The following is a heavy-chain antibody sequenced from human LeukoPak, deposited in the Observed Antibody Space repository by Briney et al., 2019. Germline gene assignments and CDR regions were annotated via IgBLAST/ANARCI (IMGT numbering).Heavy chain of an antibody. CDR2: IYYSGST. V-gene: IGHV4-31*03. CDR3: AREMYSSSTWFDP. J-gene: IGHJ5*02. CDR1: GGSISSGGYY. D-gene: IGHD6-6*01. Sequence: SETLSLTCTVSGGSISSGGYYWSWIRQHPGKGLEWIGYIYYSGSTYYNPSLKSRVTISVDTSKNQFSLKLSSVTAADTAVYYCAREMYSSSTWFDPWGQGTLVIVSS.